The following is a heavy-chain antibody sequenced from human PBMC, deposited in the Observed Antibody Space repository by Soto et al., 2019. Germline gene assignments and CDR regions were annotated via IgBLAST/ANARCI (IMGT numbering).Heavy chain of an antibody. CDR2: MNPNSGNT. CDR3: ARDFDFWSGYYGMDV. J-gene: IGHJ6*02. CDR1: GYTFTSYD. D-gene: IGHD3-3*01. V-gene: IGHV1-8*01. Sequence: ASVKVSCKASGYTFTSYDINWVRQATGQGLEWMGWMNPNSGNTGYAQKFQGRVTMTRNTSISTAYMELSRLRSDDTAVYYCARDFDFWSGYYGMDVWGQGTTVTVSS.